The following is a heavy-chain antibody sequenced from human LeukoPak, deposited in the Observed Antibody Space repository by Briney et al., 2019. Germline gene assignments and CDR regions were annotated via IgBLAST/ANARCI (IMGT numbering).Heavy chain of an antibody. D-gene: IGHD5-24*01. CDR3: ARARASYNPFDY. V-gene: IGHV3-48*03. Sequence: PGGSLRLSCAASGFTFSSYEMNWVRQAPGKGLEWVSYISNSGSNIYYADSVKGRFTISRDNAKNSLYLQMNSLRAEDTAVYYCARARASYNPFDYWGQGTLVTVSS. CDR2: ISNSGSNI. CDR1: GFTFSSYE. J-gene: IGHJ4*02.